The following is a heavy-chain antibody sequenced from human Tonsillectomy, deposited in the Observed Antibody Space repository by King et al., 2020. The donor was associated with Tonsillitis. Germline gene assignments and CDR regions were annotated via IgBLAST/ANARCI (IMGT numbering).Heavy chain of an antibody. J-gene: IGHJ3*02. D-gene: IGHD2-2*01. CDR2: IYYSGST. V-gene: IGHV4-31*03. Sequence: LQLQESGPGLVKPSQTLSLTCKVSGGPISSGGYYWSWIRQHPGKGLEWIGYIYYSGSTYYNPSLKSRVTISVDTSKNNFSLKLSALTSADTAVYYCARVLFSRTRADAFDIWGQGTLVAVSS. CDR1: GGPISSGGYY. CDR3: ARVLFSRTRADAFDI.